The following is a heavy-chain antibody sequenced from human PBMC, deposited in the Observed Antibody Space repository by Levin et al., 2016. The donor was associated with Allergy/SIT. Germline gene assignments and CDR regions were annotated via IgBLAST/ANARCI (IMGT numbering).Heavy chain of an antibody. CDR1: GYIFTGYY. CDR2: INSDSGDT. V-gene: IGHV1-2*02. CDR3: AADVNRRVYDFYFDH. Sequence: ASVKVSCKASGYIFTGYYLHWVRQAPGQGLEWMGWINSDSGDTSYAQKLRGRVTMTRDRSISTAYMELSSLTSDDTAVIFCAADVNRRVYDFYFDHWGQGTLVTVSS. D-gene: IGHD3-16*01. J-gene: IGHJ4*02.